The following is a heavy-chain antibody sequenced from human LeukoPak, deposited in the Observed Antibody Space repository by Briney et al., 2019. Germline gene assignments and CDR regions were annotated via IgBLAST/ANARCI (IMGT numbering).Heavy chain of an antibody. V-gene: IGHV4-39*01. J-gene: IGHJ4*02. CDR1: GGSIRSSYYY. CDR2: IYDSGST. D-gene: IGHD6-19*01. CDR3: ARRSLNSSGWYAFDY. Sequence: PSETLSLTCAVSGGSIRSSYYYWGWIRQPPGKGLEWIGSIYDSGSTYYNPSLKSRVTISVDTSKNQFSLKLSSVTAADTAVYYCARRSLNSSGWYAFDYWGQGTLVTVSS.